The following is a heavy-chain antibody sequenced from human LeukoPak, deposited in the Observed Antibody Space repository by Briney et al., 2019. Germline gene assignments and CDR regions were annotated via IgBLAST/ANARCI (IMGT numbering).Heavy chain of an antibody. V-gene: IGHV4-31*03. CDR1: GGSISSGGYY. Sequence: SETLSLTCTVSGGSISSGGYYWSWLRRHPGKGLEWIRYIYYSGSTYYNPSLKSRVTISVDTSKNQFSLKLSSVTAADTAVYYCARARAARDFDYWGQGTLVTVSS. CDR2: IYYSGST. J-gene: IGHJ4*02. D-gene: IGHD6-6*01. CDR3: ARARAARDFDY.